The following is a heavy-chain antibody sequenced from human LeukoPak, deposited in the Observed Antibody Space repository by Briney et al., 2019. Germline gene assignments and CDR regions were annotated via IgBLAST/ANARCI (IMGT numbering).Heavy chain of an antibody. CDR3: ARGYVHAFDL. D-gene: IGHD3-16*01. V-gene: IGHV3-13*04. CDR1: GFTFTGFH. J-gene: IGHJ3*01. Sequence: RGSLRLSCAASGFTFTGFHIHWVRQPTGKGLERVSAIGIAGDTYYPGSVKGRFTMSRENAKNSLYLQMNSLRAGDTAVYYCARGYVHAFDLWGQGTMVTVSS. CDR2: IGIAGDT.